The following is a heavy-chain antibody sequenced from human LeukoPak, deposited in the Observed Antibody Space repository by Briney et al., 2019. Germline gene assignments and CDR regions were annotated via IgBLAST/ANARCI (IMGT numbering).Heavy chain of an antibody. J-gene: IGHJ3*02. Sequence: PGGSLRLSCAASGFTFSTYAMSWVRQAPGKGLEWVPAISGSGGTTYNADSVKGWFTISRDNSKSTLYLQMNSLRAEDTALYYCAKSRSAYPRVDGFDMWGQGTMVTVSS. D-gene: IGHD3-3*01. V-gene: IGHV3-23*01. CDR1: GFTFSTYA. CDR3: AKSRSAYPRVDGFDM. CDR2: ISGSGGTT.